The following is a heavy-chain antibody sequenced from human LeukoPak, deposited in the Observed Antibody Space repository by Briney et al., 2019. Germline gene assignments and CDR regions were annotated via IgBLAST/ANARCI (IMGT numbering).Heavy chain of an antibody. CDR1: GGSITSHY. J-gene: IGHJ4*02. D-gene: IGHD3-10*01. CDR3: ARADGGSGSYLFDY. Sequence: SETLSLTCSVSGGSITSHYWTWIRQPPGKGLEWIGEINHSGSTNYNPSLKSRVTISVDTSKNQFSLKLSSVTAADTAVYYCARADGGSGSYLFDYWGQGTLVTVSS. V-gene: IGHV4-34*01. CDR2: INHSGST.